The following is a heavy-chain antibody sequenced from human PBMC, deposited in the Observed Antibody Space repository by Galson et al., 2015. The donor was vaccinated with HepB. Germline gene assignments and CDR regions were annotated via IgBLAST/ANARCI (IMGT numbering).Heavy chain of an antibody. D-gene: IGHD5-12*01. Sequence: SLRLSCAASGFTFSSYVMSWVRQAPGKGLEWVSAISGSGGSTYNADSVKGRFTISRDSSKNTLYLQMNSLRAEGTAVYYCAKAGYSGPYYYYGLDVWGQGTTVTVSS. CDR1: GFTFSSYV. CDR2: ISGSGGST. J-gene: IGHJ6*02. CDR3: AKAGYSGPYYYYGLDV. V-gene: IGHV3-23*01.